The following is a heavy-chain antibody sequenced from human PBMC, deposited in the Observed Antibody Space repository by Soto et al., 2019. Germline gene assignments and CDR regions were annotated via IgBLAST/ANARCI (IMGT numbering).Heavy chain of an antibody. CDR3: ARGGSTSIAVAGTRNRNWFDP. CDR2: INHSGST. V-gene: IGHV4-34*01. J-gene: IGHJ5*02. Sequence: SETLSLTCAVYGGSFSGYYWSWIRQPPGKGLEWIGEINHSGSTNCNPSLKSRVTISVDTSKNQFSLKLSSVTAADTAVYYCARGGSTSIAVAGTRNRNWFDPWGQGTLVTVSS. D-gene: IGHD6-19*01. CDR1: GGSFSGYY.